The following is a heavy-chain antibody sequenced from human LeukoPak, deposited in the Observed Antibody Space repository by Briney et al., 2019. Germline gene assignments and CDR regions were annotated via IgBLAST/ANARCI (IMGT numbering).Heavy chain of an antibody. CDR3: ARGWLAETTVVTPYNY. CDR1: GYTFTSYD. D-gene: IGHD4-23*01. J-gene: IGHJ4*02. CDR2: MNPNSGNT. V-gene: IGHV1-8*01. Sequence: GASVKVSCKASGYTFTSYDINWVRQATGQGLEWMGWMNPNSGNTGYAQKFQGRVTMTRNTSISTAYMELSSLRSEDTAVYYCARGWLAETTVVTPYNYWGQGTLVTVSS.